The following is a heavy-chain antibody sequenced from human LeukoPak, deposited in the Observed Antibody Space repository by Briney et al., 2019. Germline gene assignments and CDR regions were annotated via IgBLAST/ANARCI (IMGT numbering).Heavy chain of an antibody. Sequence: SETLSLTCTVSGGSISSYYWSWIRQPPGKGLGWIGYIYYSGSTNYNPSLKSRVTISVDTSKNQFSLKLSSVTAADTAVYYCARDRAGYAFDIWGQGTMVTVSS. D-gene: IGHD3-10*01. CDR1: GGSISSYY. CDR2: IYYSGST. V-gene: IGHV4-59*12. CDR3: ARDRAGYAFDI. J-gene: IGHJ3*02.